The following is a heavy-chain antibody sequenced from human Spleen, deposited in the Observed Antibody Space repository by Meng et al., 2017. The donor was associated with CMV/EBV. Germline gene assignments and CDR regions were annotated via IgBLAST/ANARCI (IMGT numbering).Heavy chain of an antibody. CDR1: GFTFSSYA. Sequence: GESLKISCAASGFTFSSYAMHWVRQAPGKGLEYVSAISSNGGTTYYAESVKGRFTISRDNSKNTLYLQMGSLRAEDMAVYYCARRWDSWGQGTLVTVSS. J-gene: IGHJ4*02. CDR3: ARRWDS. V-gene: IGHV3-64*02. CDR2: ISSNGGTT. D-gene: IGHD1-26*01.